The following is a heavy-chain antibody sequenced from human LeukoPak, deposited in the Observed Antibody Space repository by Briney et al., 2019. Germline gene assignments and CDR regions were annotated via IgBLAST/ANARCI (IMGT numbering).Heavy chain of an antibody. V-gene: IGHV5-51*01. D-gene: IGHD6-19*01. Sequence: GESLKISCKGSGYSFTNYWIGWVRQMPGKGLEWMVMLYPGDSASRFSPSFQGRVIMSVDRSINTAYLQWSSLRASDSAMYYCATSREVAGSHAFDIWGQGTVVTVSS. CDR2: LYPGDSAS. CDR3: ATSREVAGSHAFDI. CDR1: GYSFTNYW. J-gene: IGHJ3*02.